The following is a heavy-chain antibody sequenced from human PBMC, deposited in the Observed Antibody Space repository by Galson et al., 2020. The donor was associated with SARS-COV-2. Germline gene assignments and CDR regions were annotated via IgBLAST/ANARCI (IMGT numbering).Heavy chain of an antibody. V-gene: IGHV3-53*01. CDR2: IYSGGDT. CDR1: GLDVSSNY. Sequence: PGGSLRLSCAATGLDVSSNYMTWVRQAPGKGLELVSVIYSGGDTYYADSVKGRFTISRDNSKNTLYLHMNSLRAEDTAVYYCARDRIYDAGGYYNYYYGMDVWGQGTTVTVSS. D-gene: IGHD2-8*02. CDR3: ARDRIYDAGGYYNYYYGMDV. J-gene: IGHJ6*02.